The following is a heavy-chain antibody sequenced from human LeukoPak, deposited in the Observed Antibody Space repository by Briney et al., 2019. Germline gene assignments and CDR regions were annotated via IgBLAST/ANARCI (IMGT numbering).Heavy chain of an antibody. CDR3: TTEYSGSFSN. J-gene: IGHJ4*02. D-gene: IGHD1-26*01. CDR2: FKSKTNGGTT. CDR1: GFTVSDAW. V-gene: IGHV3-15*01. Sequence: GGSLRLSCAASGFTVSDAWMNWVRQVPGKGLGWIGLFKSKTNGGTTDYAAPVKGRFTMSRDDSKNTLYLQINSLKTEDTAMYYCTTEYSGSFSNWGQGILVTVSS.